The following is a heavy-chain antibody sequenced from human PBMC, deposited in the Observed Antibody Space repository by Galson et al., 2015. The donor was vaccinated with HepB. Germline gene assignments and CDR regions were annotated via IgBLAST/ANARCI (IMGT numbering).Heavy chain of an antibody. Sequence: SLRLSCAASGFTVSSNYMSWVRQTPGKGLEWVSVIYSGGSTYYADSVKGRFTISRHNSKNTLYLQKNCLRAENTAVYYCARHQSRFYYDSSGYGYFDYWCQRTLVTVSS. J-gene: IGHJ4*02. CDR2: IYSGGST. V-gene: IGHV3-53*04. CDR1: GFTVSSNY. CDR3: ARHQSRFYYDSSGYGYFDY. D-gene: IGHD3-22*01.